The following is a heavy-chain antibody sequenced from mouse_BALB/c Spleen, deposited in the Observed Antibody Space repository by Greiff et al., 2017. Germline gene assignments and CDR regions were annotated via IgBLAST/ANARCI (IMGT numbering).Heavy chain of an antibody. Sequence: EVQLQQSGPELVKPGASVKMSCKASGYTFTSYVMHWVKQKPGQGLEWIGYINPYNDGTKYNEKFKGKATLTSDKSSSTAYMELSSLTSEDSAVYYCARSPKSTMITTEKDAWFAYWGQGTLVTVSA. V-gene: IGHV1-14*01. CDR2: INPYNDGT. D-gene: IGHD2-4*01. J-gene: IGHJ3*01. CDR1: GYTFTSYV. CDR3: ARSPKSTMITTEKDAWFAY.